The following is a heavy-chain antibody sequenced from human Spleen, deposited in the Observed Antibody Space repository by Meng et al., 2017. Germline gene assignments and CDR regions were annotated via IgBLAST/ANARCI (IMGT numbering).Heavy chain of an antibody. CDR2: IKQDGSEK. J-gene: IGHJ4*02. Sequence: GESLKISCAASGFTFSSYWMSWVRQAPGKGLEWVANIKQDGSEKYYVDSVKGRFTISRDNSKNTLYLQMNSLRAEDTAVYYCARRESSGWYGHHYWGQGTLVTVSS. CDR1: GFTFSSYW. D-gene: IGHD6-19*01. V-gene: IGHV3-7*01. CDR3: ARRESSGWYGHHY.